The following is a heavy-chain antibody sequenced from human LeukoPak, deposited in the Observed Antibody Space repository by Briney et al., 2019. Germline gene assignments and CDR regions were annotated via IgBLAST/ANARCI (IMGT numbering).Heavy chain of an antibody. CDR1: RYTFTDYY. CDR3: ARSRSFDH. V-gene: IGHV1-2*02. CDR2: INPNSGGT. Sequence: ASVKVSCEASRYTFTDYYMHWVRQAPGQGLEWMGWINPNSGGTNYAQKFRDRVTMTRDTSISTAYMELSRLRSDDTAVYYCARSRSFDHWGQGTLVTVSS. J-gene: IGHJ4*02.